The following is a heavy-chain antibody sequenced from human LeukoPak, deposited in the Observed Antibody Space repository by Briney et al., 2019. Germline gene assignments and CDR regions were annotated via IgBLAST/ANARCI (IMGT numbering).Heavy chain of an antibody. V-gene: IGHV4-59*01. CDR2: IYYSGST. CDR1: GGSISSYY. J-gene: IGHJ5*02. D-gene: IGHD3-22*01. CDR3: ARDLGYYCDSSGYYYNWFDP. Sequence: PSETLSLTCTVSGGSISSYYWSWIRQPPGKGLEWIGYIYYSGSTNYNPSLKSRVTISVDTSKNQFSLKLSSVTAADTAVYYCARDLGYYCDSSGYYYNWFDPWGRGTLVTVSS.